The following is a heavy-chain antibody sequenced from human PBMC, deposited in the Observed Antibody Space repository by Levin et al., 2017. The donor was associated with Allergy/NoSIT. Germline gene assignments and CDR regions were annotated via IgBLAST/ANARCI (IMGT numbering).Heavy chain of an antibody. CDR2: IYWDDDK. Sequence: SGPTLVKPTQTLTLTCSFSGFSLSTSGVGVGWIRQPPGKALEWLAFIYWDDDKRYSPSLKSRPTITEDTSKNQVVLTVTNMDPADTGTYYCVYSAGGRVRVAFETWGQGTMVIVSS. CDR3: VYSAGGRVRVAFET. J-gene: IGHJ3*02. CDR1: GFSLSTSGVG. V-gene: IGHV2-5*02. D-gene: IGHD3-10*01.